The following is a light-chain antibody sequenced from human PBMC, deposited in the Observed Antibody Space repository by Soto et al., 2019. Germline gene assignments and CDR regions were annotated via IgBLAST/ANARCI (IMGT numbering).Light chain of an antibody. J-gene: IGLJ7*01. CDR3: CSYATGDSAV. CDR2: DGS. Sequence: QSALTQPASVSGSPGQSITISCTGTNNDVGSYNLVSWYQQHPGRAPKLMIFDGSKRPSGIPTRFSGSKSGNTASLTISGLQAEDEADYYCCSYATGDSAVFGGGTQQTVL. CDR1: NNDVGSYNL. V-gene: IGLV2-23*01.